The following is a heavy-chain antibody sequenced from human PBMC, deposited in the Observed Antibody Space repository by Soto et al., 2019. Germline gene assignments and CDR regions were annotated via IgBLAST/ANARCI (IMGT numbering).Heavy chain of an antibody. V-gene: IGHV4-30-2*01. CDR1: GGSISSGGYS. CDR2: IYHSGST. J-gene: IGHJ5*02. Sequence: ASETLSLTCTVSGGSISSGGYSWSWIRQPPGKGLEWIGYIYHSGSTYYNPSLKSRVTISVDRSKNQFSLKLSSVTAADTAVYYCARGYGQITSYPNWFVPWGQGTLVTVSS. CDR3: ARGYGQITSYPNWFVP. D-gene: IGHD3-3*01.